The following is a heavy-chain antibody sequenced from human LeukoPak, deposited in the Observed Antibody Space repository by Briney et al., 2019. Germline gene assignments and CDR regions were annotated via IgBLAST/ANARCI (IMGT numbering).Heavy chain of an antibody. D-gene: IGHD3-10*02. J-gene: IGHJ2*01. V-gene: IGHV3-23*01. CDR1: GFTFSNYA. CDR3: AKDPPCSGAFWYFDL. CDR2: ISGSGGNT. Sequence: GGSLRLSCAASGFTFSNYAMSWVRPAPGKGLEWVSAISGSGGNTYYADSVKGPFTLFRDNSKNTMYLQMNSLRAEDTAVYYCAKDPPCSGAFWYFDLWGRGTLVTVSS.